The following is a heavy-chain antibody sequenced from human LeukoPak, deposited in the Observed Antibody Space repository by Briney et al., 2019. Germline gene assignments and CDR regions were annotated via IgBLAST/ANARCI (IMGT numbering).Heavy chain of an antibody. V-gene: IGHV1-2*02. J-gene: IGHJ4*02. Sequence: GASVKVSCKASGYTFTGYYMHWVRQAPGQGLEWMGWINPNSGGTNYAQKFQGRVTMTRDTSISTAYMELSRLRSDDTAVYYCASTYYYGSGSRSRESDYWGQGTLVTVSS. CDR3: ASTYYYGSGSRSRESDY. CDR1: GYTFTGYY. D-gene: IGHD3-10*01. CDR2: INPNSGGT.